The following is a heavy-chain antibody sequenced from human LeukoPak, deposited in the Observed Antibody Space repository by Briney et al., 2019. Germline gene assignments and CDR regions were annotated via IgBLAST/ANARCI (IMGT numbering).Heavy chain of an antibody. Sequence: SETLSLTCAVYGGSFSGYYWSWIRQPPGKGLEWIGEINHSGSTNYNPSLKSRVTISVDTSKNQFSLKLSSVTAADTAVYYCARERGSSCYYYYYYMDVFGKGTPVTVSS. J-gene: IGHJ6*03. CDR3: ARERGSSCYYYYYYMDV. D-gene: IGHD6-6*01. CDR1: GGSFSGYY. V-gene: IGHV4-34*01. CDR2: INHSGST.